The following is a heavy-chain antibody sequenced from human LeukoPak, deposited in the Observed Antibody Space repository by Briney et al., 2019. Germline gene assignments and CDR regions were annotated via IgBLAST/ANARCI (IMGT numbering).Heavy chain of an antibody. V-gene: IGHV3-30*18. CDR2: ISYDGSNK. J-gene: IGHJ5*01. Sequence: GRSLRLSCAASGFTFSSYGMHWVRQAPGKGLEWVAVISYDGSNKFYADSVKGRFTLSRDNSKNTLYLQMNSLRAEDTAVYYCAKDRGSYSTTADSWGQGTLVTVSS. CDR1: GFTFSSYG. D-gene: IGHD1-26*01. CDR3: AKDRGSYSTTADS.